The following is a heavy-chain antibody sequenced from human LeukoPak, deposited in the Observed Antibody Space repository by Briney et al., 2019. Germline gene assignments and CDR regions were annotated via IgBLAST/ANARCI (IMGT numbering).Heavy chain of an antibody. CDR2: IIPIFGTA. V-gene: IGHV1-69*06. CDR3: ARETSLIAAAGQGNFDY. CDR1: GGTFSSYA. J-gene: IGHJ4*02. D-gene: IGHD6-13*01. Sequence: SVKVSCKASGGTFSSYAISWVRQAPGQGLEWMGGIIPIFGTANYAQKFQGRVTITADKSTSTAYMELSSLRSEDTAVYYCARETSLIAAAGQGNFDYWGQGTLVTVSS.